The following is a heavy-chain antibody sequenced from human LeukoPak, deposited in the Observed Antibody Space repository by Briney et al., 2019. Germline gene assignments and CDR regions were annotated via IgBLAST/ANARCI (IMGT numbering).Heavy chain of an antibody. CDR3: ARVSYDILTGNGYWFDP. CDR1: GYTFTSYG. CDR2: ISAYNGNT. V-gene: IGHV1-18*01. Sequence: GASVKVSCKASGYTFTSYGISWVRQAPGQGLEWMGWISAYNGNTNYAQKFQGRVTITADESTSTAYMELSSLRSEDTAVYYCARVSYDILTGNGYWFDPWGQGTLVTVSS. D-gene: IGHD3-9*01. J-gene: IGHJ5*02.